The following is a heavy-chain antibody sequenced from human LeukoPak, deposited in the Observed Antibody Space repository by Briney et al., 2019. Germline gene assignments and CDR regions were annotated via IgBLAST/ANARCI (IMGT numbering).Heavy chain of an antibody. Sequence: GASVKVSCKAFGGTFSSFAISWVRQAPGQGLEWMGGIIPIFGTTNYAQKFQGRVTITADESTSTAYMELSSLRSEDTAVYYCARDYYDSSGYYPRMGDWGQGTLVTVSS. CDR3: ARDYYDSSGYYPRMGD. J-gene: IGHJ4*02. CDR2: IIPIFGTT. V-gene: IGHV1-69*13. CDR1: GGTFSSFA. D-gene: IGHD3-22*01.